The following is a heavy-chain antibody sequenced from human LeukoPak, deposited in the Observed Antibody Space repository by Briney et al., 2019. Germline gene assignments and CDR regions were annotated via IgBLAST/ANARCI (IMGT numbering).Heavy chain of an antibody. CDR1: GFTFSSYG. J-gene: IGHJ4*02. CDR2: ISYDGSNK. D-gene: IGHD6-13*01. Sequence: PGRSLRLSCAASGFTFSSYGMHWVRQAPGKGLEWVAVISYDGSNKYYADSVKGRFTISRDDSKSTLYLQMNSLRAEDTAVYYCAKDRDSGSSWPYFDYWGQGTLVTVSS. CDR3: AKDRDSGSSWPYFDY. V-gene: IGHV3-30*18.